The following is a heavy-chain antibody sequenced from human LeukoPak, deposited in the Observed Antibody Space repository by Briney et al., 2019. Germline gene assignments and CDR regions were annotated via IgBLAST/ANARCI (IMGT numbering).Heavy chain of an antibody. V-gene: IGHV3-7*05. Sequence: GGSLRLSCVASGFAFRTYWVSWVRQAPGKGLDWVANIKPDGSDKKFVDSVKGRFAISRDNAKKSLYLQMNSLRVEDTAVYYCATQTSSEAFEIWGQGTMVTVSS. J-gene: IGHJ3*02. CDR1: GFAFRTYW. CDR3: ATQTSSEAFEI. CDR2: IKPDGSDK. D-gene: IGHD2-2*01.